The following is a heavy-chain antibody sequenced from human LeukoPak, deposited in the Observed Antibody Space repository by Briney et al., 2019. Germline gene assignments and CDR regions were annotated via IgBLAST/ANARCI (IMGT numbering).Heavy chain of an antibody. V-gene: IGHV3-23*01. D-gene: IGHD1-26*01. CDR3: AKDHKWELWTEYFDY. CDR2: ISGSGGST. Sequence: GGSLRLSCAASGFTFSSYAMSWVRQAPGKGLEWVSAISGSGGSTYYADSVKGRFTISRDNSKNTLYLQMNSLRAEDTAVYYCAKDHKWELWTEYFDYWGQGTLVTVSS. J-gene: IGHJ4*02. CDR1: GFTFSSYA.